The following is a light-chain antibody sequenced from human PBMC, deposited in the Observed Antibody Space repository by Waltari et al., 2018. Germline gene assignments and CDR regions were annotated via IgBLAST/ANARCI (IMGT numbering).Light chain of an antibody. CDR3: QQSYSTPYT. V-gene: IGKV1-39*01. CDR2: AAS. CDR1: QSISSY. Sequence: DIQMTQSPSSLSASVRDRVPITCRASQSISSYLNWYQQKPGKAPKLLIYAASSLQRGVPSRFSGSGSGTDFTLTISSLQPEDFATYYCQQSYSTPYTFGQGTKLEIK. J-gene: IGKJ2*01.